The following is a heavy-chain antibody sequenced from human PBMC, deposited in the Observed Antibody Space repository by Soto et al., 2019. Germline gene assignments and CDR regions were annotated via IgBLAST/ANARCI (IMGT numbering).Heavy chain of an antibody. V-gene: IGHV3-23*01. J-gene: IGHJ6*03. Sequence: EVQVLESGGGWVQPGGSLRLSWVGSGFIFSNYAMAWVRQAPGKGLEWVSGFGGSGGTSYADSVKGRYTISRDNSKNTLYLQMNSLRVEDTAVYYCAKSQSSLYYMHVWGNGTAVTVSS. CDR2: FGGSGGT. CDR1: GFIFSNYA. CDR3: AKSQSSLYYMHV.